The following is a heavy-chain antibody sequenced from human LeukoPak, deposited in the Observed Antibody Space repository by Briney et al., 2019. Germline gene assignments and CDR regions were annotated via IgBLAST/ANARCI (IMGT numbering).Heavy chain of an antibody. J-gene: IGHJ6*02. V-gene: IGHV1-2*02. CDR2: IIPNSGGT. D-gene: IGHD4-17*01. CDR1: GYTFTDYF. CDR3: ARASLSVTSNKYYYYYYGMDV. Sequence: ASVKVSCKASGYTFTDYFIHWVRQAPGQGLEWMGWIIPNSGGTNYAQKFQGRVTMTRDTSVSAAYMELSRLRSDDTAVYYCARASLSVTSNKYYYYYYGMDVWGQGTTVTVSS.